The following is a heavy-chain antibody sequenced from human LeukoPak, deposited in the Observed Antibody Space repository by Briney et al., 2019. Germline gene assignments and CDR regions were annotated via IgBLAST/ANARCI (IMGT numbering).Heavy chain of an antibody. J-gene: IGHJ5*02. CDR1: GFTFSNTW. CDR3: TTGLIAVAGTGS. Sequence: PGGSLRLSCAASGFTFSNTWMSWVRQAPGKGLEWVGRIKSKTDGGTTDYAAPVKGRFTISRDDSKNTLYLQMNSLKTEDTAVYYCTTGLIAVAGTGSWGQGTLVTVSS. V-gene: IGHV3-15*01. D-gene: IGHD6-19*01. CDR2: IKSKTDGGTT.